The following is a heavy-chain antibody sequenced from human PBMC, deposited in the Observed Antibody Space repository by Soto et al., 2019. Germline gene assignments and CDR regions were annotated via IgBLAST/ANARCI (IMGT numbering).Heavy chain of an antibody. Sequence: EVQLMESGGGLVQPGGSLRLSCAASGFTFSTYAMSWVRQAPGKGLEWVSPISGRGGTTYYADSVKGRFTISRDNSNSTLYLQMDGLKGEDTALYYCAKRDTTMARGAFDVWGQGTIVTVSS. CDR1: GFTFSTYA. CDR2: ISGRGGTT. CDR3: AKRDTTMARGAFDV. J-gene: IGHJ3*01. D-gene: IGHD5-18*01. V-gene: IGHV3-23*01.